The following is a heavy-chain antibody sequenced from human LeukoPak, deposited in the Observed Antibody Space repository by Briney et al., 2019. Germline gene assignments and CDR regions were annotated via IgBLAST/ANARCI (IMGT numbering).Heavy chain of an antibody. Sequence: GGSLRLSCAASGFTVSSIHMVWVRQAPGKGLEWVSVTYTGGNSYYADSVKGRITVSRDNSKNTVSLQMNSLRPEDTAVYYCARDQLAYSGYDALFAYWGQGTLVTVSS. V-gene: IGHV3-53*05. D-gene: IGHD5-12*01. CDR2: TYTGGNS. CDR1: GFTVSSIH. J-gene: IGHJ4*02. CDR3: ARDQLAYSGYDALFAY.